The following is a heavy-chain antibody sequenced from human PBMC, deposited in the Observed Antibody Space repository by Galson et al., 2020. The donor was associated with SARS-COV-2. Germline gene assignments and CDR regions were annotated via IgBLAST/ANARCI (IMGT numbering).Heavy chain of an antibody. CDR2: ISHSGGT. CDR3: ARLHYGEYAPEAFDI. Sequence: SETLSLTCAVSGTSISGGSYSWNWIRQPPGKGLEWSGYISHSGGTYYNPSLKSRVTISGDRSKNQFSLRLSSVTAADGAVYFCARLHYGEYAPEAFDIWGPGTRVTVAS. D-gene: IGHD4-17*01. J-gene: IGHJ3*02. CDR1: GTSISGGSYS. V-gene: IGHV4-30-2*01.